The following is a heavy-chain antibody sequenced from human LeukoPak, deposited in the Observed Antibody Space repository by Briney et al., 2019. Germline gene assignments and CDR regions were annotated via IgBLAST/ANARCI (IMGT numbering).Heavy chain of an antibody. CDR1: GGTFSSYA. D-gene: IGHD5-18*01. CDR2: IIPILGIA. V-gene: IGHV1-69*04. CDR3: ARVDTAMVIDY. Sequence: SVKVPCKASGGTFSSYAISWVRQAPGQGLEWMGRIIPILGIANYAQKFQGRVTITADKSTSTAYMELSSLRSEDTAVYYCARVDTAMVIDYWGQGTLVTVSS. J-gene: IGHJ4*02.